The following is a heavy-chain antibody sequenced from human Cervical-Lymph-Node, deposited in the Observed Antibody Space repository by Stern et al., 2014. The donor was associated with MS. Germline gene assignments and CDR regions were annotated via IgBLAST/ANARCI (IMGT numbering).Heavy chain of an antibody. J-gene: IGHJ6*02. CDR1: GDTLSEIS. CDR3: ATHRGRVTYYYGMDV. Sequence: VQLAESGAEVKKPGASVKVSCKVSGDTLSEISMHWVRQAPGKGLEWMGGFDPQHGETLYAQKFQGRVTMAEDRSTDTAYMELSSLRSEDTAMYYCATHRGRVTYYYGMDVWGQGTTVTVSS. D-gene: IGHD2-21*02. V-gene: IGHV1-24*01. CDR2: FDPQHGET.